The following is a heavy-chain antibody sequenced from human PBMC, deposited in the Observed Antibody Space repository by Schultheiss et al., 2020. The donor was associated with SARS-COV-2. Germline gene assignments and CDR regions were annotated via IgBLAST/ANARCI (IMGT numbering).Heavy chain of an antibody. CDR2: IYYSGST. V-gene: IGHV4-34*01. CDR1: GGSFSGYY. J-gene: IGHJ4*02. Sequence: SETLSLTCAVYGGSFSGYYWSWIRQPPGKGLEWIGSIYYSGSTYYNPSLKSRVTISVDTSKNQFSLKLSSVTAADTAVYYCASEVPAGYYFDYWGQGTLVTVSS. D-gene: IGHD2-2*01. CDR3: ASEVPAGYYFDY.